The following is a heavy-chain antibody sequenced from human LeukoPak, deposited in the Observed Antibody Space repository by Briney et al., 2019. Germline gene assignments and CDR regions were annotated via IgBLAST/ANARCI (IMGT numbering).Heavy chain of an antibody. CDR2: IYYSGST. J-gene: IGHJ4*02. CDR1: GGSISSYY. CDR3: ARAPDYYDILTGYSRYFDY. Sequence: SETLSLTCTVSGGSISSYYWSWIRQPPGKGLEWIGYIYYSGSTNYNPSLKSRVTISVDTSKNQFSLKLSSVTAADTAVYYCARAPDYYDILTGYSRYFDYWGQGTLVTVSS. D-gene: IGHD3-9*01. V-gene: IGHV4-59*12.